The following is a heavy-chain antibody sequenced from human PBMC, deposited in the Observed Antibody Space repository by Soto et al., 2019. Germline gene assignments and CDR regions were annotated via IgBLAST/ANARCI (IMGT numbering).Heavy chain of an antibody. CDR2: IAPHSGRT. CDR1: GYAFTSYG. CDR3: ASAATGSYHSAY. Sequence: QVRLVQSGPEVKNPGASVRVSCVASGYAFTSYGVNWVRQAPGQGLEWMGWIAPHSGRTTYLPKFQGRVTMTADVSTNTAYKELRSLTSDDTGIYFCASAATGSYHSAYWGQGTVVTVSS. V-gene: IGHV1-18*04. D-gene: IGHD3-10*01. J-gene: IGHJ4*02.